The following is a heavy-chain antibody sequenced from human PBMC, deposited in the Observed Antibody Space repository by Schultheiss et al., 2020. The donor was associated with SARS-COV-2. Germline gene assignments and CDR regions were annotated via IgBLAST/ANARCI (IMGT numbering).Heavy chain of an antibody. Sequence: SETLSLTCAVYGGSFSGYYWSWIRQPPGKGLEWIGYIYYSGSTYYNPSLKSRVTISVDTSKNQFSLKLSSVTAADTAVYYCARESGSSGCFDYWGQGTLVTVSS. D-gene: IGHD6-19*01. CDR2: IYYSGST. CDR1: GGSFSGYY. CDR3: ARESGSSGCFDY. V-gene: IGHV4-34*09. J-gene: IGHJ4*02.